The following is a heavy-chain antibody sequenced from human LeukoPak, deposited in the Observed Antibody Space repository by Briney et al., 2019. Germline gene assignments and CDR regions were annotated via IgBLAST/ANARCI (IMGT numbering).Heavy chain of an antibody. Sequence: GGSLRLSCAASGFTFSSYAMSWVRQAPGKGLEWVANIKYDGSEKYYVDSVKGRFTISRDNAKSSLYLQMNSLRAEDTAVYYCAKTGPCSGDNCYGYFQHWGQGTLVPVSS. CDR2: IKYDGSEK. J-gene: IGHJ1*01. D-gene: IGHD2-15*01. CDR1: GFTFSSYA. V-gene: IGHV3-7*03. CDR3: AKTGPCSGDNCYGYFQH.